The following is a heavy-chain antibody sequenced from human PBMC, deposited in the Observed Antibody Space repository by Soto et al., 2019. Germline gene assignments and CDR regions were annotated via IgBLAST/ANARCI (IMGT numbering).Heavy chain of an antibody. CDR1: GFTFSSYA. D-gene: IGHD3-3*01. CDR2: ISGSGGST. CDR3: AKQAKGILVLEWLYIDY. J-gene: IGHJ4*02. Sequence: GGSLRLSCAASGFTFSSYAMSWVRQAPGKGLEWVSAISGSGGSTYYADSVKGRFTISRDNSKNTLYLQMNSLRAEDTAVYYCAKQAKGILVLEWLYIDYWGQGTLVTVSS. V-gene: IGHV3-23*01.